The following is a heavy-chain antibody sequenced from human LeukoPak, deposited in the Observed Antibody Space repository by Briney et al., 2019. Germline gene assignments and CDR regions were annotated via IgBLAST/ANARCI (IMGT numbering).Heavy chain of an antibody. V-gene: IGHV3-15*01. CDR3: TTERNWELLRPYGLDI. CDR2: IRTKIEGETT. CDR1: GFNFNYVW. D-gene: IGHD1-26*01. J-gene: IGHJ6*02. Sequence: PGGSLRLSCAASGFNFNYVWMNWVRQAPAKGLEWVGRIRTKIEGETTDYAAPVKGRFSISRDDAKTTLYLHMNSLKTEDSAVYYCTTERNWELLRPYGLDIWGQGTTVTVSS.